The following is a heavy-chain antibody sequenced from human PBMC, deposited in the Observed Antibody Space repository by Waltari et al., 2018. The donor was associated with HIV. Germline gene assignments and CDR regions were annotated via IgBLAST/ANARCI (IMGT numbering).Heavy chain of an antibody. CDR2: ISWNSGTI. CDR3: AKDWGAVAGSYGMDV. D-gene: IGHD6-19*01. Sequence: EVQLVESGGGLVQPGRSLRLSCATSGFTFDDSAMHWVRQAPGKGLEWVSVISWNSGTIAYADSVKGRFTISRDNAKNYLYLQMSSLRIEDTAFYYCAKDWGAVAGSYGMDVWGQGTTVTVSS. J-gene: IGHJ6*02. CDR1: GFTFDDSA. V-gene: IGHV3-9*01.